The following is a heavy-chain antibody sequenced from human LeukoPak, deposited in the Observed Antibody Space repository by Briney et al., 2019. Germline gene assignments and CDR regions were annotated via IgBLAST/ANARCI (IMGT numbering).Heavy chain of an antibody. CDR2: IYYSGST. CDR3: ARGYTRDAFDI. Sequence: SETLSLTCTVSGGSISSYYLSWIRQPPGKGLEWIGYIYYSGSTNYNPSLKSRVTISVDTSKNQFSLKLSSVTAADTAVYHCARGYTRDAFDIWGQGTMVTASS. CDR1: GGSISSYY. V-gene: IGHV4-59*01. J-gene: IGHJ3*02. D-gene: IGHD5-18*01.